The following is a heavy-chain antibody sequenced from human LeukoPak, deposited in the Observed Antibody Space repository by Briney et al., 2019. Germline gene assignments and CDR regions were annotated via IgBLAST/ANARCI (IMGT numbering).Heavy chain of an antibody. D-gene: IGHD5-18*01. V-gene: IGHV5-51*01. CDR1: GYSFTSYW. Sequence: GESLKISCKGSGYSFTSYWIGWARQMPGKGLEWMGIIYPGDSDTRYSPSFQGQVTISADKSISTAYLQWSSLKASDTAMYYCARRSSRGGDTVYFDYWGQGTLVTVSS. CDR2: IYPGDSDT. CDR3: ARRSSRGGDTVYFDY. J-gene: IGHJ4*02.